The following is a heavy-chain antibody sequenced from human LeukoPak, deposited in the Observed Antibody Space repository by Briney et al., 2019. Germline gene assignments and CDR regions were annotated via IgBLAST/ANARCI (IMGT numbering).Heavy chain of an antibody. CDR3: ASTYYDSSGYYHEALFDY. J-gene: IGHJ4*02. CDR1: GGCISSGGYY. D-gene: IGHD3-22*01. Sequence: RPSQTLSLTCTVSGGCISSGGYYWSWIRQHPGKGLEWIGYIYYSGSIYYNPSLKSRVTISVDTSKNQFSLKLSSVTAADTAVYYCASTYYDSSGYYHEALFDYWGQGTLVTVSS. V-gene: IGHV4-31*03. CDR2: IYYSGSI.